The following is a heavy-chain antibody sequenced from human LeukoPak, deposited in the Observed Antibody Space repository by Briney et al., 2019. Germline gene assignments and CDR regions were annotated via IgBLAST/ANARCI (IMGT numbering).Heavy chain of an antibody. CDR3: ARDSWAGSSHYYYYYYMDV. CDR2: ISYDGSNK. V-gene: IGHV3-30*01. Sequence: PGRSLRLSCAASGFTFNSYAMHWVRQAPGKGLEWVAVISYDGSNKYYADSVKGRFTISRDNSKNTLYLQMNSLRAEDTAMYYCARDSWAGSSHYYYYYYMDVWGKGTTVTVSS. CDR1: GFTFNSYA. J-gene: IGHJ6*03. D-gene: IGHD6-6*01.